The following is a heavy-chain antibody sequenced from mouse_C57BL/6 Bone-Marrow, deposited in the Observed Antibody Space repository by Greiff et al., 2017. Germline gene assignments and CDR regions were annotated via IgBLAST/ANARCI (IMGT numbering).Heavy chain of an antibody. V-gene: IGHV14-2*01. CDR3: ARSRYYGSSHFDY. D-gene: IGHD1-1*01. CDR1: GFNIKDYY. J-gene: IGHJ2*01. CDR2: IDPEDGET. Sequence: VHVKQSGAELVKPGASVKLSCTASGFNIKDYYLHWVKQRTEQGLEWIGRIDPEDGETKYAPKFQGKATITADTSSNTAYLQLSSLTSEDTDVYYCARSRYYGSSHFDYWGQGTTLTVSS.